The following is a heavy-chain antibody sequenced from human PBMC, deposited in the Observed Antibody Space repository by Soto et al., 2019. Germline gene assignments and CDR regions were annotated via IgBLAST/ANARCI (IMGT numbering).Heavy chain of an antibody. J-gene: IGHJ4*02. Sequence: QVQLVESGGGVVQPGRSLRLSCAASGFPFTTYGMHWVREGPGKGLEWVAVISYDGSNRYYADSVKGRFTISRDNSKNTLYLQMNDLRPEDTALYYCVGGQDYFGYRGQGPLVTVAS. V-gene: IGHV3-30*03. CDR3: VGGQDYFGY. D-gene: IGHD3-10*01. CDR1: GFPFTTYG. CDR2: ISYDGSNR.